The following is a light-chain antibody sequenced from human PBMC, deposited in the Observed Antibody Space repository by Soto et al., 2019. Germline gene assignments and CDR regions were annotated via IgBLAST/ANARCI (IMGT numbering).Light chain of an antibody. CDR1: RNIHTW. V-gene: IGKV1D-12*01. J-gene: IGKJ4*01. CDR2: AAS. Sequence: DIQMTQSPSSVSASVGDRVTITCRASRNIHTWLAWYQQKPGKAPNLLIYAASSLQGGVPSRFSGSGSGTDFNLSISSLRPEDFATYFCQQVASFPLTFGGGTKVEIE. CDR3: QQVASFPLT.